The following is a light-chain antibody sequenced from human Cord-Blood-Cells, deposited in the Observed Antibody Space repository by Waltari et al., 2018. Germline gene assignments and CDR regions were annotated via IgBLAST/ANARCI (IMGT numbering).Light chain of an antibody. J-gene: IGLJ3*02. CDR2: EVS. Sequence: QSALTQPASVSGSPGQSITISCTGTSSDVGGYHYVSWYQQHPGKAPKLMIYEVSNRPSGVSNRFSGSKSGNTASLTISRLQAEDEADYYCSSYTSSSTLVFGGGTKLTVL. CDR1: SSDVGGYHY. CDR3: SSYTSSSTLV. V-gene: IGLV2-14*01.